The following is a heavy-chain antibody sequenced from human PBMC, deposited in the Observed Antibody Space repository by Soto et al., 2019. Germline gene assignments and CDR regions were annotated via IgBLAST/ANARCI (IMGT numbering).Heavy chain of an antibody. V-gene: IGHV5-51*01. CDR3: ARRGHYCDSIGYYPKTFDY. D-gene: IGHD3-22*01. J-gene: IGHJ4*02. CDR2: IFPGDSDT. Sequence: GESLKISCKASGYSFASYWIGWVRQTPGIGLEWMGIIFPGDSDTRYRPYVQDQVTISADKSINSAYLQWSSLKASDSAMYFCARRGHYCDSIGYYPKTFDYWGQGTLVTVSS. CDR1: GYSFASYW.